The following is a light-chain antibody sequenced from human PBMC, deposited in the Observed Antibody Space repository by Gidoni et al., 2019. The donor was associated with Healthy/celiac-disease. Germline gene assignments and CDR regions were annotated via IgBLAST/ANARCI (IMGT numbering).Light chain of an antibody. V-gene: IGKV4-1*01. CDR3: QQYYSTPRT. Sequence: DIVMTQSPDSLAGSLGERATINCKSSPSVLYSSNNKNYLAWYQQKPGQPPKLLIYWASTRESGVPDRFSGSGSGTDFTLTISSLQAEDVAVYYCQQYYSTPRTFGQGTKLEIK. CDR2: WAS. J-gene: IGKJ2*01. CDR1: PSVLYSSNNKNY.